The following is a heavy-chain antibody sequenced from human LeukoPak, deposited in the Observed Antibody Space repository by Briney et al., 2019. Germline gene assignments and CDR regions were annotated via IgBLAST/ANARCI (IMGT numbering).Heavy chain of an antibody. Sequence: PSETLSLTCAVYGGSFSGYYWSWIRQPPGKGLEWIGEINHSGSTNYNPSLKSRVTISVDTSKNQFSLKLSSVTAVDTAVYYCAREDSSGYYAWFDPWGQGTLVTVSS. CDR2: INHSGST. D-gene: IGHD3-22*01. CDR1: GGSFSGYY. CDR3: AREDSSGYYAWFDP. J-gene: IGHJ5*02. V-gene: IGHV4-34*01.